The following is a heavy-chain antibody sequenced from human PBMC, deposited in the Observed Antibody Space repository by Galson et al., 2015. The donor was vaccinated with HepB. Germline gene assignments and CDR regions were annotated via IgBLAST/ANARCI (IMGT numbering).Heavy chain of an antibody. D-gene: IGHD1-26*01. V-gene: IGHV3-23*01. Sequence: SLRLSCAGSGFTFSSYAMSWVRQAPGKGLEWVSSISGSGGSTYYADSVKGRFTISRDNSKNTVFLQMNSLRVEDTAVYYCAKPGGLFTAFVGATTAHFDFWGQGTLVTVSS. CDR3: AKPGGLFTAFVGATTAHFDF. J-gene: IGHJ4*02. CDR1: GFTFSSYA. CDR2: ISGSGGST.